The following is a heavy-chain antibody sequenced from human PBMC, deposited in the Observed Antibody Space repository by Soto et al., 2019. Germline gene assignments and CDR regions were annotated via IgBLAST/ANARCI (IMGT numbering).Heavy chain of an antibody. V-gene: IGHV4-31*02. D-gene: IGHD3-3*01. Sequence: PSETLSLTCTVSGGSISSGGYYWSWIRQHPGKGLEWIGYIYYSGSTYYNPSLKSRVTISVDTSKNQFSLKLSSVTAADTAVYYCARRFFGFDRFLEWSPGFDPWGQGTLVTVSS. CDR3: ARRFFGFDRFLEWSPGFDP. CDR2: IYYSGST. J-gene: IGHJ5*02. CDR1: GGSISSGGYY.